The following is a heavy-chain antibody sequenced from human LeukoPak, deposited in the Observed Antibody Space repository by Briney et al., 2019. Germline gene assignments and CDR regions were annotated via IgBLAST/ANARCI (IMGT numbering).Heavy chain of an antibody. Sequence: GGSLRLSCAASGFTFSSYAMTWVRQAPGKGLEWVSAISGSGDNTYYADSVKGRFTISRDNSEKTLSLLMSSLRVEDTAVYYCAKSITQVYSSGYSPTDYWGLGTLVTVSS. CDR1: GFTFSSYA. J-gene: IGHJ4*02. D-gene: IGHD3-22*01. CDR2: ISGSGDNT. CDR3: AKSITQVYSSGYSPTDY. V-gene: IGHV3-23*01.